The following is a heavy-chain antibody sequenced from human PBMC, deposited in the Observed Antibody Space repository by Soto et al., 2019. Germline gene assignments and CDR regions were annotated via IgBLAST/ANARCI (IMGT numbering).Heavy chain of an antibody. CDR1: GFTVSSNY. D-gene: IGHD6-19*01. J-gene: IGHJ2*01. Sequence: EVQLVESGGGLVQPGGSLRLSCAASGFTVSSNYMSWVRQAPGKGLEWVSVIYSGGSTYYADSVKGRFTIYRHNSKNTPYLQRNSLRAEDTAVYYCARAPSSGWSHWYFDLWGRGTLVTVSS. CDR3: ARAPSSGWSHWYFDL. CDR2: IYSGGST. V-gene: IGHV3-53*04.